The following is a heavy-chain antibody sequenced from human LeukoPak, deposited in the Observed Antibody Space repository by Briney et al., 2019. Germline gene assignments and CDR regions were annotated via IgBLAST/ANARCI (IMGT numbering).Heavy chain of an antibody. CDR1: GFTFSTYA. D-gene: IGHD3-10*01. V-gene: IGHV3-23*01. Sequence: GGSLRLSCAASGFTFSTYAMNWVRQAPGKGLEWVSAISGSGGSTYYADSVKGRFTISRDNSKNTLYLQMNSLRAEDTAVYYCAREGYYGSGSYRDWFDPWGQGTLVTVSS. CDR3: AREGYYGSGSYRDWFDP. CDR2: ISGSGGST. J-gene: IGHJ5*02.